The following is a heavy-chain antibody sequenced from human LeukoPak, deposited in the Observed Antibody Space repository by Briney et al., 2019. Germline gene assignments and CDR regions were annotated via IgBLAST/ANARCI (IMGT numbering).Heavy chain of an antibody. Sequence: GGSLRLSCTASGFTFSSYWMNWVRQAPGKGLEWVAGVKKDGSAKFYVDSVKGRFTISRDNTKNSLYLQMNSLGVEDTAVYYCGRGSGAPDCWGQGTLVTVSS. CDR1: GFTFSSYW. D-gene: IGHD2-21*01. J-gene: IGHJ4*02. V-gene: IGHV3-7*04. CDR3: GRGSGAPDC. CDR2: VKKDGSAK.